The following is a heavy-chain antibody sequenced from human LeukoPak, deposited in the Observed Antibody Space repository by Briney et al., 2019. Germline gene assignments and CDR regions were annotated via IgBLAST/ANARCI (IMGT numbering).Heavy chain of an antibody. V-gene: IGHV3-21*01. D-gene: IGHD3-22*01. CDR2: ISSSSSYI. Sequence: KSGGSLRLSCAASGFTVSSNYMSWVRQAPGKGLEWVSSISSSSSYIYYADSVKGRFTISRDNAKNSLYLQMNSLRAEDTAVYYCARRTYYYDSSGYYSFDYWGQGALVTVSS. CDR3: ARRTYYYDSSGYYSFDY. CDR1: GFTVSSNY. J-gene: IGHJ4*02.